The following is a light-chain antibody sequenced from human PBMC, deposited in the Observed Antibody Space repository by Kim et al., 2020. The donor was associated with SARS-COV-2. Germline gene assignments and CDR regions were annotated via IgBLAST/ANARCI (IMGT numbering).Light chain of an antibody. V-gene: IGLV1-40*01. CDR1: SSNIGAGYD. CDR2: GNS. CDR3: QSYDSSLSGSEV. Sequence: VTMSCAGSSSNIGAGYDVHWYQHLPGTAPKLLIYGNSNRPSGVPDRFSGSKSGTSASLAITGLQAEDEADYYCQSYDSSLSGSEVFGGGTQLTVL. J-gene: IGLJ3*02.